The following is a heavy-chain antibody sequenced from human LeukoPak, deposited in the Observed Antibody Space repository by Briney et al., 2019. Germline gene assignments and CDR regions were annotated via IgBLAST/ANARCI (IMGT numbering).Heavy chain of an antibody. CDR1: GFTFSSYA. V-gene: IGHV3-23*01. CDR3: ARDKSEYSWSY. Sequence: GGSLRLSCAASGFTFSSYAMSWVRQAPGKGLEWVSAFSGSGGSTYYADSVKGRFTISRDTSKNTLYLQMNSLRVEDTAVYYCARDKSEYSWSYWGQGTLVTVSS. D-gene: IGHD5-12*01. J-gene: IGHJ4*02. CDR2: FSGSGGST.